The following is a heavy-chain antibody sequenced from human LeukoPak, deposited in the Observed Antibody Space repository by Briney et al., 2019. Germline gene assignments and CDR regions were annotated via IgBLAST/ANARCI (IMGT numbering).Heavy chain of an antibody. V-gene: IGHV5-51*01. Sequence: GESLKISCKGSGNSFPSYWIGWVRQMPGKGLEWIGIIYPGDSDTRYSPSFQGQVTISADKSISTAYLQWSRLKASDTAMYYGARPRGEGCSGGSCYNFDYWGQGTLVTVSS. CDR3: ARPRGEGCSGGSCYNFDY. CDR2: IYPGDSDT. D-gene: IGHD2-15*01. CDR1: GNSFPSYW. J-gene: IGHJ4*02.